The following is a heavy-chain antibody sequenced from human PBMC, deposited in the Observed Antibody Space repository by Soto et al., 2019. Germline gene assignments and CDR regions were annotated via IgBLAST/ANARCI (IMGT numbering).Heavy chain of an antibody. CDR3: ARGRITIFGVVRSQNAFDI. V-gene: IGHV1-69*13. Sequence: GASVKVSCKASGGTFRSYAISWVRQAPGQGLEWMGGIIPIFGTANYAQKFQGRVTITADESTSTAYMELSSLRSEDTAVYYCARGRITIFGVVRSQNAFDIWGQGTMVTVSS. CDR2: IIPIFGTA. CDR1: GGTFRSYA. D-gene: IGHD3-3*01. J-gene: IGHJ3*02.